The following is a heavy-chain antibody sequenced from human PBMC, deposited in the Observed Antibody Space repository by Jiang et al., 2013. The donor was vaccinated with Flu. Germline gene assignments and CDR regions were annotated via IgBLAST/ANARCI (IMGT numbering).Heavy chain of an antibody. Sequence: SGAEVKKPGASVKVSCKASGYTFTGYYMHWVRQAPGQGLEWMGWINPNSGGTNYAQKFQGRVTMTRDTSISTAYMELSRLRSDDTAVYYCARVPNWASNHRGAFDIWGQGTMVTVSS. CDR2: INPNSGGT. J-gene: IGHJ3*02. CDR3: ARVPNWASNHRGAFDI. D-gene: IGHD1-14*01. CDR1: GYTFTGYY. V-gene: IGHV1-2*02.